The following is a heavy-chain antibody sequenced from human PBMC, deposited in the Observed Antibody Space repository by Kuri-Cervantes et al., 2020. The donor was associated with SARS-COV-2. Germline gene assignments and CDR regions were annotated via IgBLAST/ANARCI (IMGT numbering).Heavy chain of an antibody. V-gene: IGHV3-7*01. CDR3: ASLDHGLGSYYHTFPHDY. CDR2: IKHDGSER. D-gene: IGHD3-10*01. Sequence: GVLKISCTASGFSISDRAYWMTWVRQTPGKGLEWVANIKHDGSERSYVDSVRGRFTISRDDAKNSLYLQMNSLRAEDTAVYYCASLDHGLGSYYHTFPHDYWGLGTQVTVSS. CDR1: GFSISDRAYW. J-gene: IGHJ4*02.